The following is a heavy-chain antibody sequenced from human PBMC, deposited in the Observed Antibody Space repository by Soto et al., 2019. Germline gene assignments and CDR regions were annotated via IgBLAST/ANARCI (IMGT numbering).Heavy chain of an antibody. CDR3: ARTCSGGTCAFDY. V-gene: IGHV3-66*01. D-gene: IGHD2-15*01. CDR2: IYSGGST. J-gene: IGHJ4*02. CDR1: GFTVSSNY. Sequence: EVQLVESGGGLVQPGGSLRLSCAASGFTVSSNYMSWVRQAPGKGLEWVSVIYSGGSTYYAVSVKGRFTISRDNSENTLYLQMNSLRAEDTAVYYCARTCSGGTCAFDYWGQGTLVTVSS.